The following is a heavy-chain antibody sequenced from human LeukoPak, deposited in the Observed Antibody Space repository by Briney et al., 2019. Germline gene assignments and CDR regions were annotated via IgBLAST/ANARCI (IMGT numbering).Heavy chain of an antibody. CDR3: ARAGSSGYYSPPFDY. D-gene: IGHD3-22*01. Sequence: SETLSLTCTVSGGSISGYYWSWLRQPPGKGLDWIGYIYYSGSTNYNPSLKSRVTISVDTSKTQFPLKLSSVTAADTAVYYCARAGSSGYYSPPFDYWGQGNLVTVSS. J-gene: IGHJ4*02. CDR1: GGSISGYY. V-gene: IGHV4-59*01. CDR2: IYYSGST.